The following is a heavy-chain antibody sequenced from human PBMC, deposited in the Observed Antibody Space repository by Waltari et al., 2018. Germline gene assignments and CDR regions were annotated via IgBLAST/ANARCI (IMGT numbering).Heavy chain of an antibody. D-gene: IGHD6-13*01. V-gene: IGHV1-2*02. CDR1: GYTFTGYY. J-gene: IGHJ1*01. Sequence: QVQLVQSGAEVKKPGASVKVSCKASGYTFTGYYMHWVRQAPGQGLEWMGWINPNSGGKNYAQKLQGRVTMTRDTSISTAYMELSRLRSDDTAVYYCARGAAAETGNFQHWGQGTLVTVSS. CDR2: INPNSGGK. CDR3: ARGAAAETGNFQH.